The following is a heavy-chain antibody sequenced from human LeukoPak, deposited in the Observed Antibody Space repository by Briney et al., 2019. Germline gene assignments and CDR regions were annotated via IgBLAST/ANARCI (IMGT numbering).Heavy chain of an antibody. CDR2: ISTYNGNT. D-gene: IGHD3-3*01. CDR3: ARVLRYDFWSAYYFDY. J-gene: IGHJ4*02. Sequence: ASVKVSGKASGYTFNSYDISWVRQAPGQGLEWMAWISTYNGNTNYAQKVQGRATMTTDTSTSTAYMELRSLRSDDTAVYYCARVLRYDFWSAYYFDYWGQGTLVTVSS. V-gene: IGHV1-18*01. CDR1: GYTFNSYD.